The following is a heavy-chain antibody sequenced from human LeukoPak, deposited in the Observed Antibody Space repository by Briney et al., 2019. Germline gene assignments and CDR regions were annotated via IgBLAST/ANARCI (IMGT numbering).Heavy chain of an antibody. D-gene: IGHD3-10*01. V-gene: IGHV3-74*01. CDR3: ARVPGDY. CDR2: INTDGTST. CDR1: GFEFPSYW. J-gene: IGHJ4*02. Sequence: GGSLRLSCTASGFEFPSYWMHWVRQAPGQGLVWVSHINTDGTSTNYADSVKGRFTISRDNAKSSLYLQMNSLRAEDTAVYYCARVPGDYWGQGTLVTVSS.